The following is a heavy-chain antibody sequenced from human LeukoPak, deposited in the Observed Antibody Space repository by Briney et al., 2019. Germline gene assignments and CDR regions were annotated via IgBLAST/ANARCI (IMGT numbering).Heavy chain of an antibody. J-gene: IGHJ6*02. Sequence: ASVKVSCKASGYTFTSYYMHWVRQAPGQGLEWMGMINPSGGSTGYAQKFQGRVTMTRDTSTSTVYMELSSLRSEDTAVYYCARDWIPVPTNYYYGMDVWGQGTTVTVSS. V-gene: IGHV1-46*01. D-gene: IGHD5-18*01. CDR2: INPSGGST. CDR3: ARDWIPVPTNYYYGMDV. CDR1: GYTFTSYY.